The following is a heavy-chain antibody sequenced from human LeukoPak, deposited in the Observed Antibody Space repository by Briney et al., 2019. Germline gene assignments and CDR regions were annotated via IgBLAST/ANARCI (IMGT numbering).Heavy chain of an antibody. CDR3: AKDLMGVTPDFDY. J-gene: IGHJ4*02. Sequence: GGSLRLSCAASGFTFDDYAMHWVRQAPGKGLEWVSGISWNSGSIGYADSVKGRFTISRDNAKNSLYLQMNSLRAEDTALYYCAKDLMGVTPDFDYWGQGTLVTVSS. V-gene: IGHV3-9*01. CDR2: ISWNSGSI. CDR1: GFTFDDYA. D-gene: IGHD2-21*02.